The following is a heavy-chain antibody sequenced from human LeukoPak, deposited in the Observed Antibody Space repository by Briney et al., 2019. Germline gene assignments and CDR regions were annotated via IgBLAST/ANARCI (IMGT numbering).Heavy chain of an antibody. Sequence: GRSLRLSCAASGFTFSSYGMHWVRQAPGKGLEWVAVIWYDGSNKYYADSVKGRFTISRDNSKNTLYLQMNSLRAEDTAVYYCARDRITMVRGVIITPFDYWGQGTLATVSS. J-gene: IGHJ4*02. CDR2: IWYDGSNK. D-gene: IGHD3-10*01. CDR3: ARDRITMVRGVIITPFDY. CDR1: GFTFSSYG. V-gene: IGHV3-33*01.